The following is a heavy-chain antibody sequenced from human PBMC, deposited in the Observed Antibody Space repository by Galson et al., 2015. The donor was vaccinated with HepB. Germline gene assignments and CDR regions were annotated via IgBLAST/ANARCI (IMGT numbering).Heavy chain of an antibody. D-gene: IGHD2-2*02. J-gene: IGHJ4*02. V-gene: IGHV3-7*03. CDR1: GFTFSYYK. Sequence: SLRLSCAASGFTFSYYKMSWVRQAPGKGLGWVANIKQDGSEEYYVDSVKGRFTISRDNAKNSLYLQINSLRGEDTAVYYCARDRQYCSTSTCYSEFDYWGQGTLVTVSS. CDR3: ARDRQYCSTSTCYSEFDY. CDR2: IKQDGSEE.